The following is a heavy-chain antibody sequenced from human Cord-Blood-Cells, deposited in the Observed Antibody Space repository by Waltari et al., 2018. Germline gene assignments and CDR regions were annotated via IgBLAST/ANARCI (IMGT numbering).Heavy chain of an antibody. V-gene: IGHV3-30*18. Sequence: VQLVESGGGVVQPGRSLRLSCAASGFTFSSYGMHWVRQAPGKGLEWVAVISYDGSNKYYADSVKGRFTISRDNSKNTLYLQMNSLRAEDTAVYYCAKDWGSSSSLFDYWGQGTLVTVSS. D-gene: IGHD6-6*01. CDR2: ISYDGSNK. J-gene: IGHJ4*02. CDR1: GFTFSSYG. CDR3: AKDWGSSSSLFDY.